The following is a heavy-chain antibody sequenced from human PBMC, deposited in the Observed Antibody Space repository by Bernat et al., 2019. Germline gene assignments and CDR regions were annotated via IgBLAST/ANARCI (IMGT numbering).Heavy chain of an antibody. CDR2: IWYDGSNK. CDR3: ARDGDDCWSGYYPPPRYYIDV. J-gene: IGHJ6*03. Sequence: QVQLVESGGGVVQPGRSLRLSCAASGFTFSSYGMHWVRQAPGKGREWGAVIWYDGSNKYYADSVKGRFPISRDNSKNTLYLQMNRLRAEDTAVDYCARDGDDCWSGYYPPPRYYIDVWGKGTTVTVSS. V-gene: IGHV3-33*01. CDR1: GFTFSSYG. D-gene: IGHD3-3*01.